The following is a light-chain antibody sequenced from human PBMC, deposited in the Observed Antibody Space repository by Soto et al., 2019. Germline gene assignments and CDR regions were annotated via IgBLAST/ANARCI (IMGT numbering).Light chain of an antibody. CDR1: SSDVGSYNL. J-gene: IGLJ2*01. CDR3: FSYAGVRV. CDR2: EGS. V-gene: IGLV2-23*01. Sequence: QSALTQPASVSGSPGQSITISCTGTSSDVGSYNLVSWYQQHPGKAPKLMIYEGSKRPSGVSNRFSGSKSGNTASLTISGLQAEDEADYYCFSYAGVRVFGGGTKVTVL.